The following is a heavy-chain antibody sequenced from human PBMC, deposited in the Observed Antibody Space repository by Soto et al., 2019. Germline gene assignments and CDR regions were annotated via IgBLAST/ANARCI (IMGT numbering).Heavy chain of an antibody. CDR3: ARRYWNDAFDI. D-gene: IGHD1-1*01. V-gene: IGHV4-59*02. CDR1: GASVGSHY. Sequence: SETLSLTCTVSGASVGSHYWSWIRQPPGKGLEWIAYIYYSGGPNSNPSLKRRVTISIDASKHQFSLKLTSVTDADTAVYFCARRYWNDAFDIWGQGTMVTVSS. J-gene: IGHJ3*02. CDR2: IYYSGGP.